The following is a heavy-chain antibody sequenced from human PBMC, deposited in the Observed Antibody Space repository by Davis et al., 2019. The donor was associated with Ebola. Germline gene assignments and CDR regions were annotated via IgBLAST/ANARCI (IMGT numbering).Heavy chain of an antibody. V-gene: IGHV3-23*01. J-gene: IGHJ4*02. CDR2: IDGGDGST. Sequence: GGSLRLSCAASGFSFSSYWMYWVRQAPGKGLEWVSAIDGGDGSTYYADSVKGRFTISRDNSKNTLYLQMNSLRADDTAVYYCAKDRRGYNSAADYWGQGTLVTVSS. CDR1: GFSFSSYW. D-gene: IGHD5-24*01. CDR3: AKDRRGYNSAADY.